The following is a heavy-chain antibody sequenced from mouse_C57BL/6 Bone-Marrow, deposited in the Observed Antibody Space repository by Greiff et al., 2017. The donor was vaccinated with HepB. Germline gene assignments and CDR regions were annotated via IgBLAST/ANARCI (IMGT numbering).Heavy chain of an antibody. CDR2: ISSGSSTI. J-gene: IGHJ3*01. CDR3: ARDRYYSNFYWFAY. CDR1: GFTFSDYG. Sequence: EVMLVESGGGLVKPGGSLKLSCAASGFTFSDYGMHWVRQAPEKGLEWVAYISSGSSTIYYADTVKGRFTISRDNAKNTLFLQMTSLRSEDTAMYYCARDRYYSNFYWFAYWGQGTLVTVSA. D-gene: IGHD2-5*01. V-gene: IGHV5-17*01.